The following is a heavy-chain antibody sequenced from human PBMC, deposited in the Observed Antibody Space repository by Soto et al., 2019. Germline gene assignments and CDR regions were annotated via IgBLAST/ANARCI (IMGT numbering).Heavy chain of an antibody. V-gene: IGHV3-21*01. Sequence: GGSLRLSCAASGFTFSSYSMNRVLQAPGKGLERVSSISSSSSYIYYADSVKGRFTISRDNAKNSLYLQMNSLRAEDTAVYYCARHRIAVAGPLYNWFDPWGQGTLVTVSS. J-gene: IGHJ5*02. D-gene: IGHD6-19*01. CDR3: ARHRIAVAGPLYNWFDP. CDR2: ISSSSSYI. CDR1: GFTFSSYS.